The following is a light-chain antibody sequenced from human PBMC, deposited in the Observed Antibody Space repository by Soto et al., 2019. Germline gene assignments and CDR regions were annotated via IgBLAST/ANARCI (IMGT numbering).Light chain of an antibody. V-gene: IGKV3-20*01. CDR1: QSVSSSY. CDR2: GAS. J-gene: IGKJ1*01. Sequence: EIVLTQSPGTLSLSPGERATLSCRASQSVSSSYLAWYQQKPGQAPRLLIYGASSRATGIPDRFSGSGSGTDFTLTISSLEPEDFEVHYCQQYGSSPVTLGQGTKVDIK. CDR3: QQYGSSPVT.